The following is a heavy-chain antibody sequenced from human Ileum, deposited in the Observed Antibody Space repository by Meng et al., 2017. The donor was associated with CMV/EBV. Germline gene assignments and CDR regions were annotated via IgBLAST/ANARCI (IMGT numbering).Heavy chain of an antibody. CDR2: INANSGGT. Sequence: ASVKVSCKASGYTFTGYYMHWVRQAPGQGREGMGWINANSGGTNYAQKFQGRVTMTRDTSITAAYMALSSLRSDETAVYLCARPYCSSTSCNDCFDYWGQGTLVTVSS. CDR1: GYTFTGYY. V-gene: IGHV1-2*02. CDR3: ARPYCSSTSCNDCFDY. J-gene: IGHJ4*02. D-gene: IGHD2-2*01.